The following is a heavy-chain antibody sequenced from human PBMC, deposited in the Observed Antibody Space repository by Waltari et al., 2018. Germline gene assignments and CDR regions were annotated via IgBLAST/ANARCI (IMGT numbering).Heavy chain of an antibody. CDR2: IYYSGST. CDR3: ARHNNGWHYDILTAYYNL. D-gene: IGHD3-9*01. J-gene: IGHJ4*02. Sequence: QMQLQESGPGLGKPSETLSLTCSVFGGSIRTSAFPCGCIRQPPGAGLEWLGSIYYSGSTYYSPSLKSRVTISIDPSKNQFSLKMESLTAADTAVYYCARHNNGWHYDILTAYYNLWGQGTRVLVSS. V-gene: IGHV4-39*01. CDR1: GGSIRTSAFP.